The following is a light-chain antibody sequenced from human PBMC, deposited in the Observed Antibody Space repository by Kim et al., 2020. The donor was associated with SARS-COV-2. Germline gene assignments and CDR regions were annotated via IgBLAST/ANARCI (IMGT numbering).Light chain of an antibody. CDR1: SCDVGAYNY. J-gene: IGLJ1*01. V-gene: IGLV2-14*03. CDR3: SSYSSSSPHV. CDR2: DVT. Sequence: GQSVTISCAGTSCDVGAYNYVSWYQQHPGKAPKLMIYDVTNRPSGVSNRFSGAKSGNTASLSISGLQAEDEADYYCSSYSSSSPHVFGTGTKVTVL.